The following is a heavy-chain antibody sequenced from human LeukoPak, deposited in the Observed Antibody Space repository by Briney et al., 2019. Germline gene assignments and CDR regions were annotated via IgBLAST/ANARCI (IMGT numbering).Heavy chain of an antibody. CDR3: AREKMTNITTNDY. J-gene: IGHJ4*02. D-gene: IGHD4-11*01. Sequence: PSDTLSHTCSVSGDYKSSWYWTGLGQPAGKGLEWIGRIYISGTPNYNPSLRGRVTMSIDTSMNQFSLKLTSVTAADTAVYYCAREKMTNITTNDYWCLGTLVTVSS. CDR2: IYISGTP. V-gene: IGHV4-4*07. CDR1: GDYKSSWY.